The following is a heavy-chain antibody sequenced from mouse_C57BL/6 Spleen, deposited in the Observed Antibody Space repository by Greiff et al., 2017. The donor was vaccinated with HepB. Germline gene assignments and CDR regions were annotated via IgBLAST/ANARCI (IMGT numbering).Heavy chain of an antibody. CDR3: AREGPRYAMDY. J-gene: IGHJ4*01. CDR1: GYTFTDYN. V-gene: IGHV1-18*01. Sequence: EVQLQQSGPELVKPGASVKIPCKASGYTFTDYNMDWVKQSHGKSLEWIGDINPNNGGTIYNQKFKGKATLTVDKSSSTAYMELRSLTSEDTAVYYCAREGPRYAMDYWGQGTSVTVSS. CDR2: INPNNGGT.